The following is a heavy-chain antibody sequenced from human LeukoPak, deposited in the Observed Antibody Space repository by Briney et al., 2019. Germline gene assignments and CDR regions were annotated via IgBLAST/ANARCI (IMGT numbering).Heavy chain of an antibody. D-gene: IGHD6-13*01. CDR3: ARSKYSSSWYPRVMDY. V-gene: IGHV4-34*09. CDR2: IYYSGST. J-gene: IGHJ4*02. CDR1: GGSFSGYY. Sequence: PSETLSLTCAVYGGSFSGYYWSWIRQPPGKGLEWIGYIYYSGSTNYNPSLKSRVTISVDTSKNQFSLKLSSVTAADTAVYYCARSKYSSSWYPRVMDYWGQGTLVTVSS.